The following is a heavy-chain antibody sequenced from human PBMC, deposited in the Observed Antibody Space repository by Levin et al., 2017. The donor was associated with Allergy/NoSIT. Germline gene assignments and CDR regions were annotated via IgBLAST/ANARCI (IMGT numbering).Heavy chain of an antibody. J-gene: IGHJ4*02. CDR2: IYRSGDT. Sequence: RSQTLSLTCAVSGDSISSDHWWSWVRQPPGKGLEWIGEIYRSGDTNYNPTLKSRVTISVDKSKNQFSLKLSSVTAADTAVYYCASARWDYWGQGTLVTVSS. V-gene: IGHV4-4*02. CDR3: ASARWDY. CDR1: GDSISSDHW.